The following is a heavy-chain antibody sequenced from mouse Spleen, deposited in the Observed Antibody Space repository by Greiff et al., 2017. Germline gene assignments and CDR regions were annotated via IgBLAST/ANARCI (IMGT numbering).Heavy chain of an antibody. D-gene: IGHD2-2*01. CDR2: IRTGGSYT. CDR3: ARSGGYDYALDY. Sequence: EVKLVESGGGLVKPGGSLKLSCAASGFTFSSYAMSWVRQCPEKRLEWVAEIRTGGSYTNYQHTVTGRSTITRDKAKNTLYLEMSSLRSEDTAMYYWARSGGYDYALDYWGQGTSVTVSA. V-gene: IGHV5-9-4*01. J-gene: IGHJ4*01. CDR1: GFTFSSYA.